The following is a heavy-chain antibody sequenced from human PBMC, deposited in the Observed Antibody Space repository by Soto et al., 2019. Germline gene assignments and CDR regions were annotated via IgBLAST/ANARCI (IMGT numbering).Heavy chain of an antibody. Sequence: QVQLVQSGAEVKKPGASVKVSCKASGYTFTSYDISWVRQATGQGLEWMGWISAYNGNTNYAQKLQGRVTMTTDTHTSTDYMQLKNQRSDDTDVYDCARSLKPYYYESSGRDAFEIWGQGTMVTVSS. CDR2: ISAYNGNT. CDR1: GYTFTSYD. D-gene: IGHD3-22*01. V-gene: IGHV1-18*01. CDR3: ARSLKPYYYESSGRDAFEI. J-gene: IGHJ3*02.